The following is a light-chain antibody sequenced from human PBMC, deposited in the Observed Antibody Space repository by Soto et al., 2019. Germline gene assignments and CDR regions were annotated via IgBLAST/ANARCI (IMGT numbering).Light chain of an antibody. J-gene: IGLJ2*01. CDR2: DVS. Sequence: QSALTQPASVSGSPGQSITISCTGTSSDVGGYNYVSWYQQHPGKAPKLMIYDVSNRPSGVSNRFSGSKSGNTASLTISGLQAEDEADYYCCSYTSSSILFGGGTKLTVL. CDR1: SSDVGGYNY. V-gene: IGLV2-14*01. CDR3: CSYTSSSIL.